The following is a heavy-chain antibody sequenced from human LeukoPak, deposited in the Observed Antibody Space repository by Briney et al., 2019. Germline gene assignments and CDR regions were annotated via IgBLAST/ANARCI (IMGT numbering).Heavy chain of an antibody. CDR3: ARGVVYYDSSGYYAQYYYYGMDV. J-gene: IGHJ6*02. D-gene: IGHD3-22*01. Sequence: GASVKASCKASGYTLTRYDINWVRQATGQGLEWMGWMKPNSGNTGYAQKFQGRVTMTRNTSISTAYMELSSLRSEDTAVYYCARGVVYYDSSGYYAQYYYYGMDVWGQGTTVTVSS. V-gene: IGHV1-8*01. CDR1: GYTLTRYD. CDR2: MKPNSGNT.